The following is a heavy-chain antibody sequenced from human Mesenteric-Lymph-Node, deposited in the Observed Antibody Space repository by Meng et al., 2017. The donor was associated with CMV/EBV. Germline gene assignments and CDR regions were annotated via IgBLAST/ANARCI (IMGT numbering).Heavy chain of an antibody. Sequence: AYYWSWIRQPPGKGLEWIGEIKHSGSTNYNPSLKSRVTISVDTSKNQFSLKLSSVTAADTALYYCARGRQYYGSGSYPPWAFYFDYWGQGTLVTVSS. CDR1: AYY. CDR3: ARGRQYYGSGSYPPWAFYFDY. CDR2: IKHSGST. V-gene: IGHV4-34*01. D-gene: IGHD3-10*01. J-gene: IGHJ4*02.